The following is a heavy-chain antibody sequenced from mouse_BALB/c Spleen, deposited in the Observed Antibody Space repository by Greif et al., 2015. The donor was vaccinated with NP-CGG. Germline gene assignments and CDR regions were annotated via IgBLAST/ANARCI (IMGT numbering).Heavy chain of an antibody. V-gene: IGHV1-69*02. CDR2: IDPSDSYT. Sequence: VQLQQSGAELVKPGASVKLSCKASGYTFTSYWMHWVKQRPGQGLEWIGEIDPSDSYTNYNQKFKGKATLTVDKSSSSAYMQLSSLTSEDSAVYYCARRGGNYEYFDVWGAGTTVTVSS. CDR3: ARRGGNYEYFDV. D-gene: IGHD2-1*01. J-gene: IGHJ1*01. CDR1: GYTFTSYW.